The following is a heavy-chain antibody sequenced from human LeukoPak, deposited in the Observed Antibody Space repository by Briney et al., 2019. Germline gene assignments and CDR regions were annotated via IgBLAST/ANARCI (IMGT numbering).Heavy chain of an antibody. CDR1: GFTFSSYS. J-gene: IGHJ6*02. Sequence: GGSLRLSCAASGFTFSSYSMNWVRQAPGKGLEWVSSISSSSSYIYDADSVKGRFTISRDNAKNSLYLQMNSLRAEDTAVYYCARGYYDFWSGYYEGGMDVWGQGTTVTVSS. V-gene: IGHV3-21*01. CDR2: ISSSSSYI. D-gene: IGHD3-3*01. CDR3: ARGYYDFWSGYYEGGMDV.